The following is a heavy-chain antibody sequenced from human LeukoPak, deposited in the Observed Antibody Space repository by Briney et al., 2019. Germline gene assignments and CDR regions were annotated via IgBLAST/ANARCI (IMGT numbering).Heavy chain of an antibody. CDR1: GFTFSSYG. J-gene: IGHJ4*02. D-gene: IGHD3-10*01. CDR3: ARAIYGSGSYYDY. Sequence: PGGSLRLSCAASGFTFSSYGMSWVRQAPGKGLEWVSAISGSGGSTYYADSVKGRFTISRDNAKNSLYLQMNSLRAEDTAVYYCARAIYGSGSYYDYWGQGTLVTVSS. V-gene: IGHV3-23*01. CDR2: ISGSGGST.